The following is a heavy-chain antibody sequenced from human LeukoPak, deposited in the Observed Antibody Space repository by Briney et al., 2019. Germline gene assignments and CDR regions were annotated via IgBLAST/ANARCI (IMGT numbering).Heavy chain of an antibody. CDR1: GFTFDDYG. CDR3: ARNSGAGCYFYMDV. J-gene: IGHJ6*03. Sequence: GGSLRLSCAASGFTFDDYGMSWVRQAPGEGLEWVSGIKWNGGSTGYADSVKGRFTISRDNAKNSLYLQMNSLRAEDTALYYCARNSGAGCYFYMDVWGKGTAVTVSS. D-gene: IGHD3-10*01. V-gene: IGHV3-20*04. CDR2: IKWNGGST.